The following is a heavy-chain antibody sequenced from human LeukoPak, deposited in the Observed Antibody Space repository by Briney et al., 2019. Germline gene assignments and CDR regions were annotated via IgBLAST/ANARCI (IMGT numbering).Heavy chain of an antibody. J-gene: IGHJ4*02. Sequence: GGSLRLSCAASGFTFSSYGMHWVRQAPGKGLEWVAVIWYDGSNKYYADSVKGRFTISRDNSKNTLYLQMNSLRAEDTAVYYCARDQGGYSNYVDYWGQGTLVTVSS. CDR2: IWYDGSNK. CDR1: GFTFSSYG. D-gene: IGHD4-4*01. V-gene: IGHV3-33*08. CDR3: ARDQGGYSNYVDY.